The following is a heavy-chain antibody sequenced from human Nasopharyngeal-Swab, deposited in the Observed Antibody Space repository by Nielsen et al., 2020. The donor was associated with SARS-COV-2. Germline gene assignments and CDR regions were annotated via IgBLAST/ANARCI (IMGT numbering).Heavy chain of an antibody. D-gene: IGHD3-22*01. J-gene: IGHJ3*02. CDR3: ARQERGSGYSDAFDI. CDR2: INPGGDSA. Sequence: ASVKVSCKASGYTFSNYFIHWVRQAPGQGLEWMGIINPGGDSASFAQKFQGRLTMTRDTSTSTVYMELSSLRSEDTAVYYCARQERGSGYSDAFDIWGQGTMVTVSS. V-gene: IGHV1-46*01. CDR1: GYTFSNYF.